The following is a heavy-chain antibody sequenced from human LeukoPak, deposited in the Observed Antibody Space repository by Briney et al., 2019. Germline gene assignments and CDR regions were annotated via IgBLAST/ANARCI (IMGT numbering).Heavy chain of an antibody. CDR3: ARDPGTRKATFGVGPGDVGYYYYYMDV. J-gene: IGHJ6*03. D-gene: IGHD3-3*01. CDR2: IYYSGST. V-gene: IGHV4-59*12. CDR1: GGSISSYY. Sequence: PSETLSLTCTVSGGSISSYYWTWIRQPPGKGLEWIGYIYYSGSTNYNPSLKSRVTISVDTSKNQFSLKLSSVTAADTAVYYCARDPGTRKATFGVGPGDVGYYYYYMDVWGKGTTVTVSS.